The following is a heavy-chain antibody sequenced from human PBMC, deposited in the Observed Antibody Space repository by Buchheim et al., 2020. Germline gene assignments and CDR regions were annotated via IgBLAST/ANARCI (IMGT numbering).Heavy chain of an antibody. D-gene: IGHD1-14*01. CDR2: IDPSSRTI. J-gene: IGHJ4*02. CDR1: GFTFSSYS. CDR3: ALTRNYYFDF. V-gene: IGHV3-48*02. Sequence: VQLVESGGGLLQPGGSLRLSCAASGFTFSSYSMNWVRQAPGKGLEWVSYIDPSSRTIYYADSVKGRFTISRDNAKNSLCLQMNSLRDEDTAVYYCALTRNYYFDFWGQGSL.